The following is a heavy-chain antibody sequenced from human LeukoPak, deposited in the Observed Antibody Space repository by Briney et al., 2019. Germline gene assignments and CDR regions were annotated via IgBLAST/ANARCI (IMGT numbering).Heavy chain of an antibody. D-gene: IGHD3-9*01. CDR3: AKWGDYDVLTGYYVPDY. CDR1: GFSFTNYA. CDR2: ILCSGGST. J-gene: IGHJ4*02. V-gene: IGHV3-23*01. Sequence: GASLRLSCAASGFSFTNYAMSWVRQAPEKGLEWVSAILCSGGSTYYAGSVKGPFTVSRDNSKSTLYLQMNSLRAEDTGLYYCAKWGDYDVLTGYYVPDYWGQGTLVTVSS.